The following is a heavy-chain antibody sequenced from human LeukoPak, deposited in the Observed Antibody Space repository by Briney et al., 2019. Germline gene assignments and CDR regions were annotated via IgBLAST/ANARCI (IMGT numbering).Heavy chain of an antibody. CDR3: ARVDSSGWYYFDY. CDR2: IYHSGST. CDR1: GGSISSSNW. D-gene: IGHD6-19*01. V-gene: IGHV4-4*02. Sequence: SGTLSLTCAVSGGSISSSNWWSWVRQPPGKGLEWIGEIYHSGSTNYNPSLKSRVTISVDKSKNQFSLKLSSVTAADTAVYYCARVDSSGWYYFDYWGQGTLVTVSS. J-gene: IGHJ4*02.